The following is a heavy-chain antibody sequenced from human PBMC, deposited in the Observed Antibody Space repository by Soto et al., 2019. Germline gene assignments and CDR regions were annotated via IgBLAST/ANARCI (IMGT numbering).Heavy chain of an antibody. D-gene: IGHD2-21*01. CDR1: GFPFSDYY. Sequence: GGSLSLSCATSGFPFSDYYMSWIRQAPGKGLEWLSHISPKSTYRNYADSVKGRFTISRDNTKSSLFLQMNSLGVEDTAVYYCTRGGGGGLFEHWGQGVLVTVSS. CDR2: ISPKSTYR. CDR3: TRGGGGGLFEH. J-gene: IGHJ4*02. V-gene: IGHV3-11*06.